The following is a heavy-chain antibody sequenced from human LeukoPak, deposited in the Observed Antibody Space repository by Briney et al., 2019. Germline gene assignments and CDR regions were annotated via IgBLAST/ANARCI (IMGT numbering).Heavy chain of an antibody. J-gene: IGHJ4*02. Sequence: GGSLRLSCAASGFTFSNYWMTWVRQAPGKGLEWVANIKEDGSGKYYVDSVKGRFTISRDNAKNSLYLQMNSLRAEDTAVYYCAREWSSRDGYNFGYWGQGTLVTVSS. CDR3: AREWSSRDGYNFGY. CDR1: GFTFSNYW. V-gene: IGHV3-7*05. CDR2: IKEDGSGK. D-gene: IGHD5-24*01.